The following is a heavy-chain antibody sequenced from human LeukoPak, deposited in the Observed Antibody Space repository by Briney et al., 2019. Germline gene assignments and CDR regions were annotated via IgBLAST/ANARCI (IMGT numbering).Heavy chain of an antibody. V-gene: IGHV1-8*03. Sequence: GASVKVSCKASGYTFTSYGISWVRRAPGQGLEWMGWMNPNSGNTGYAQKFQGRVTITRNTSISTAYMELSSLRSEDTAVYYCARFQRDAPPSVSQGFDPWGQGTLVTVSS. CDR1: GYTFTSYG. J-gene: IGHJ5*02. D-gene: IGHD5-24*01. CDR2: MNPNSGNT. CDR3: ARFQRDAPPSVSQGFDP.